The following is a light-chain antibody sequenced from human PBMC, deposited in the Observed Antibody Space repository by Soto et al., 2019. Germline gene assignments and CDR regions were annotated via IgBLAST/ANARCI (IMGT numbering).Light chain of an antibody. CDR1: SSDVGDYDY. Sequence: QSVLTQPRSVSASPGQSVTISCTGTSSDVGDYDYVSWYQQHPGKAPKFMIYDVSKRPSGVPDRFSGSKSGNTASLTISGLQAEDEADYYCCSYAGTYTWVFGGGTQLTVL. J-gene: IGLJ3*02. V-gene: IGLV2-11*01. CDR2: DVS. CDR3: CSYAGTYTWV.